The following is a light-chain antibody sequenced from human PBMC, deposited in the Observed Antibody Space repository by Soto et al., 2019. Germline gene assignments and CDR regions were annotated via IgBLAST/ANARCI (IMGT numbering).Light chain of an antibody. Sequence: QSVLTQPPSASGTPGQRVTISCSGSSSNIGSNTVTWYRQLPGTAPKLLIYSNNQRPSGVPDRFSGSKSGTSASLAISGLQSEDEADYYCTAWDDSLNGYWVFGGGTKLTVL. CDR3: TAWDDSLNGYWV. V-gene: IGLV1-44*01. CDR2: SNN. J-gene: IGLJ3*02. CDR1: SSNIGSNT.